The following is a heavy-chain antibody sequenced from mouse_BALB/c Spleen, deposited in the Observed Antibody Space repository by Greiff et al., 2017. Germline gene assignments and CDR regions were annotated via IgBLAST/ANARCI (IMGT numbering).Heavy chain of an antibody. CDR3: ARSGYGNYAPDY. D-gene: IGHD2-1*01. V-gene: IGHV14-3*02. J-gene: IGHJ2*01. Sequence: VQLQQSGAELVKPGASVKLSCTASGFNIKDTYMHWVKQRPEQGLEWIGRIDPANGNTKYDPKFQGKATITADTSSNTAYLQLSSLTSEDTAVYYCARSGYGNYAPDYWGQGTTLTVSS. CDR2: IDPANGNT. CDR1: GFNIKDTY.